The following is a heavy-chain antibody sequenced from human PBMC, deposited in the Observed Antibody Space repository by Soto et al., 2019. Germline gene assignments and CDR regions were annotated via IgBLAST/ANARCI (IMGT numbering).Heavy chain of an antibody. J-gene: IGHJ4*02. CDR1: GFTFSDYD. CDR2: ISSSSFSI. D-gene: IGHD6-13*01. V-gene: IGHV3-48*02. CDR3: ARDVGGGSWDY. Sequence: EVQLVESGGGLVQPGGSLRLSCAASGFTFSDYDMNWVRQAPGKGLAWVSYISSSSFSIYYADSAKGRFTISRDNAKNSLSLQMNSLRDEDTAVYYCARDVGGGSWDYWGQGTRVTVSS.